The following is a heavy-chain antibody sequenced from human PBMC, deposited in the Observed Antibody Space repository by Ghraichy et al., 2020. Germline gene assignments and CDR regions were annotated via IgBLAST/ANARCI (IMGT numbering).Heavy chain of an antibody. Sequence: SETLSLTCTVSAASMSDYYWSWIRQPPGKGPEWIAYVYHTGTTSFNPSLKSRVTISIDTSTKKVSLKVASVTAADTAVYYCARICGGACSGFDHWGHGTLVTVSS. J-gene: IGHJ5*02. CDR3: ARICGGACSGFDH. V-gene: IGHV4-59*01. CDR2: VYHTGTT. D-gene: IGHD2-21*02. CDR1: AASMSDYY.